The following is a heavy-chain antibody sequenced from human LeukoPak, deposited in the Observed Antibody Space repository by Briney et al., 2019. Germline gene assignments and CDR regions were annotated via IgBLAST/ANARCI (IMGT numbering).Heavy chain of an antibody. CDR1: GYTFTSYG. Sequence: ASVKVSCKASGYTFTSYGISWVRQAPGQGLEWMGWISAYNGNTNYAQKLQGRVTMTTDTSTSTAYMELRSLRSDDQAVYYCARDKGVVPAAMPGMAGNNDYWGQGTLVTVSS. CDR3: ARDKGVVPAAMPGMAGNNDY. J-gene: IGHJ4*02. V-gene: IGHV1-18*01. CDR2: ISAYNGNT. D-gene: IGHD2-2*01.